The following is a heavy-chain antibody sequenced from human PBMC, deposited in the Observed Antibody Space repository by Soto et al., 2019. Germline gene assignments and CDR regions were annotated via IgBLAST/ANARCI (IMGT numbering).Heavy chain of an antibody. V-gene: IGHV1-3*01. Sequence: ASVKVSCKASGYTFINYAMHWVRQSPGQRLEWMGWINAGNGNTKYLQKFQVRDTITRDTSAITAYMELSSLRSEDTAVHYFARGCTTRSTGCNSHDCFDSWGLGTMVSVTS. CDR2: INAGNGNT. D-gene: IGHD2-2*01. J-gene: IGHJ3*02. CDR1: GYTFINYA. CDR3: ARGCTTRSTGCNSHDCFDS.